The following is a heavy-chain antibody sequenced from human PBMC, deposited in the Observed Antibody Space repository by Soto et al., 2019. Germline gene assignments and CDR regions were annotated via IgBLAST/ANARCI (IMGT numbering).Heavy chain of an antibody. J-gene: IGHJ6*02. V-gene: IGHV4-31*02. Sequence: PLSVTWTVSEGSIVSGGDCWSWVRQHPMKGLEWIGNIYFSGNTYYNPSLKIRFTISVDTSKNQFSMNLSSVRAADTDVHYCARDRLMATAVSARLYLGLDVWGQGTRVTVSS. CDR1: EGSIVSGGDC. CDR2: IYFSGNT. D-gene: IGHD5-18*01. CDR3: ARDRLMATAVSARLYLGLDV.